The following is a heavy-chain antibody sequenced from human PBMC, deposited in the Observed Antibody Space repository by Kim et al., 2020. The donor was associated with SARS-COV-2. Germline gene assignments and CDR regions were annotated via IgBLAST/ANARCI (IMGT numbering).Heavy chain of an antibody. V-gene: IGHV3-23*01. D-gene: IGHD1-26*01. J-gene: IGHJ3*02. Sequence: GGSLRLSCVASGFTISNYAMSWVRQSPGKGLEWVSSIAIGGSPYYADSVRGRFTISRDISKSTVYLQMDSLGDDDTATYYCTKALSGTNGGYEIWGQGTLVIVTS. CDR2: IAIGGSP. CDR1: GFTISNYA. CDR3: TKALSGTNGGYEI.